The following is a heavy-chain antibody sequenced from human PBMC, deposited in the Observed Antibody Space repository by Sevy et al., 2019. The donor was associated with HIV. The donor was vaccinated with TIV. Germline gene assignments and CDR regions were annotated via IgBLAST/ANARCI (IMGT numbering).Heavy chain of an antibody. CDR1: GFTFSSYA. D-gene: IGHD1-26*01. CDR3: AKEGNSGSYYHIRHDSFDF. J-gene: IGHJ3*01. Sequence: GGSLRLSCAASGFTFSSYAMSWVRQAPGKGLEWVSAISGSGGSTYYADSVKGRFTISRDNSKNTLYLQMNSLRAEDTAVYYCAKEGNSGSYYHIRHDSFDFWGQGTMVTVSS. CDR2: ISGSGGST. V-gene: IGHV3-23*01.